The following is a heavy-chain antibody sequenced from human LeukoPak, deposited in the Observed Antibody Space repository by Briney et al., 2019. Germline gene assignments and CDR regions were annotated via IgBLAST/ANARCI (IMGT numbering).Heavy chain of an antibody. CDR1: GGSFSGYY. V-gene: IGHV4-34*01. J-gene: IGHJ4*02. Sequence: SETLSLTCAVYGGSFSGYYWSWIRQPPGKGLEWIGEINHSGSTNYNPSLKSRVTISVDTSKNQFSLKLSSVTAADTAVYYCARPKPVPLEGGVDYWGQGTLVTVSS. CDR3: ARPKPVPLEGGVDY. CDR2: INHSGST. D-gene: IGHD1-14*01.